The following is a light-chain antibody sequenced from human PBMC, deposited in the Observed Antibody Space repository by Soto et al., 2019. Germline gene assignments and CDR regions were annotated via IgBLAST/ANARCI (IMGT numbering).Light chain of an antibody. J-gene: IGKJ4*01. CDR2: AAS. CDR1: HGIRND. Sequence: DIQMTQSPSSLSASVGDRVTNTCRASHGIRNDLGWYQQIPGKAPKRLIYAASSLQSGVPSRFSGSGSGTEFTLTISSLQPEDSATYYCLHHNSYPLTFGGGTKVEIK. CDR3: LHHNSYPLT. V-gene: IGKV1-17*01.